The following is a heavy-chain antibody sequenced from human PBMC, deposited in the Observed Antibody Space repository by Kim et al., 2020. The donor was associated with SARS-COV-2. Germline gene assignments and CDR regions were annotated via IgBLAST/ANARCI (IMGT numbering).Heavy chain of an antibody. CDR3: AKEDYGDYREIGSYYYYGMDV. CDR1: GFTFSSYA. J-gene: IGHJ6*02. D-gene: IGHD4-17*01. CDR2: ISGSGGST. V-gene: IGHV3-23*01. Sequence: GGSLRLSCAASGFTFSSYAMSWVRQAPGKGLEWVSAISGSGGSTYYADSVKGRFTISRDNSKNTLYLQMNSLRAEDTAVYYCAKEDYGDYREIGSYYYYGMDVWGQGTTVTVSS.